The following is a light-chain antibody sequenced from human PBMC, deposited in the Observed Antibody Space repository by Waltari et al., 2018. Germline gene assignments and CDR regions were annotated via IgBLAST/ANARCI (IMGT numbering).Light chain of an antibody. CDR2: EVS. CDR3: SSFAGSSQML. Sequence: QSALTQPPSASGSPGQSVTISRTGTSRDVGGFDYVSWYQQHPGKVPRLMIYEVSKRPSGVPDRFSGSKSGNTASLTVSGLQVEDEADYYCSSFAGSSQMLFGGGTKLTVL. J-gene: IGLJ2*01. CDR1: SRDVGGFDY. V-gene: IGLV2-8*01.